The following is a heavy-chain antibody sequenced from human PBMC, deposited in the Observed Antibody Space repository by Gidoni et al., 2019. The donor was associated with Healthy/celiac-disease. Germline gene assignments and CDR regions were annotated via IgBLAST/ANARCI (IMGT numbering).Heavy chain of an antibody. V-gene: IGHV3-53*01. Sequence: EVQLVESGGGLIQPGGSLRLSCASSGFTVSSNYMSWVRQAPGKGLEWVSVIYSGCSTYYADSLKGRCTIYRDNSKNTLYLQMNSLRAEDTAVYYCAARGRVRGVPYYYYGMDVWGQGTTVTVSS. D-gene: IGHD3-10*01. CDR2: IYSGCST. J-gene: IGHJ6*02. CDR3: AARGRVRGVPYYYYGMDV. CDR1: GFTVSSNY.